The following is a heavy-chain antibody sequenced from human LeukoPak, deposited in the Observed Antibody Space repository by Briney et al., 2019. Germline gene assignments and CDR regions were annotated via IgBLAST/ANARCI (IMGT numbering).Heavy chain of an antibody. J-gene: IGHJ4*02. V-gene: IGHV1-69*13. D-gene: IGHD6-19*01. CDR3: ARSSYHLRYSSGWYY. Sequence: ASVKVSCKASGGTFSSYAISWVRLAPGQGLEWMGGIIPLPGTANYAQKFQGRVTITADDSTSTAYMELSSLRSEDTAVYYCARSSYHLRYSSGWYYWGQGTLVTVSS. CDR2: IIPLPGTA. CDR1: GGTFSSYA.